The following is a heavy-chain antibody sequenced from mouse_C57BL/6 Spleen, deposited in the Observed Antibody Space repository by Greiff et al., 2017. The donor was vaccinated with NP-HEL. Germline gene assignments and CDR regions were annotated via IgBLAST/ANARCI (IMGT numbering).Heavy chain of an antibody. CDR2: IDPEDGET. Sequence: VQLQQSGAELVKPGASVKLSCTASGFNIKDYYMHWVKQRTEQGLEWIGRIDPEDGETKSAPKFQGKATITADTSSNTAYLQLSSLTSEDTAVYYCARFDYGSYWYFDVWGTGTTVTVSS. CDR1: GFNIKDYY. J-gene: IGHJ1*03. V-gene: IGHV14-2*01. D-gene: IGHD2-4*01. CDR3: ARFDYGSYWYFDV.